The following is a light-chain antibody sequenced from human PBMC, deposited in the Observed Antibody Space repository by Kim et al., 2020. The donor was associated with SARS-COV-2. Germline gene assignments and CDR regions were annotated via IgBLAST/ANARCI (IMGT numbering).Light chain of an antibody. CDR1: QRASSD. CDR2: RAS. Sequence: STGERATRSCRTGQRASSDLAWYQQKPGNAPRLLICRASTRATGIPTRFSGSGSGTEFTLTISSLQSEDFAVYYCRNYSSWRPWTFGEGTKVDIK. CDR3: RNYSSWRPWT. J-gene: IGKJ1*01. V-gene: IGKV3-15*01.